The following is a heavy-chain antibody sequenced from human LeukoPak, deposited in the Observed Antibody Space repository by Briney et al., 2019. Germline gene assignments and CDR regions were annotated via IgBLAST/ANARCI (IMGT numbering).Heavy chain of an antibody. CDR3: ARDSLNSGYDGEVNY. CDR1: GYTFTSYD. D-gene: IGHD5-12*01. CDR2: NSAYNGNT. V-gene: IGHV1-18*04. Sequence: ASVKVFCKAPGYTFTSYDISWVRQAPGQGLEWMGWNSAYNGNTNYAQKLQGRVTMTTDTSTSTAYMELRSLRSDDTAVYYCARDSLNSGYDGEVNYWGQGTLVTVSS. J-gene: IGHJ4*02.